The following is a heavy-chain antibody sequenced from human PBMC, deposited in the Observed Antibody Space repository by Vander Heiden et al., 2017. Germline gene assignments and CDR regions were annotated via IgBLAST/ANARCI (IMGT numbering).Heavy chain of an antibody. D-gene: IGHD6-19*01. J-gene: IGHJ4*02. Sequence: QVQLVQSGAEVKKPGASVKVSCKASGYTFTGYYMPWLRQALGQGLEWMGWINPNSGGTNYAQKFQGRVTMTRDTSISTAYMELSRLRSDDTAVYYCARERSVKGVAGIFGYWGQGTLATVSS. V-gene: IGHV1-2*02. CDR3: ARERSVKGVAGIFGY. CDR1: GYTFTGYY. CDR2: INPNSGGT.